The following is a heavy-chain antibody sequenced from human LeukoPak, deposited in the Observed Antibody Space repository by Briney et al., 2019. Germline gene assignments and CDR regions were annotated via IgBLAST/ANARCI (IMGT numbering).Heavy chain of an antibody. CDR2: INPNSGGT. D-gene: IGHD3-10*01. CDR1: GYTFTGYY. Sequence: GASVKVSCKASGYTFTGYYMHWVQQAPGQGLEWMGWINPNSGGTNYAQKFQGRVTMTRDTSISTAYMELSRLRSDDTAVYYCARDEDYYGSGTGSQPGYWGQGTLVTVSS. J-gene: IGHJ4*02. CDR3: ARDEDYYGSGTGSQPGY. V-gene: IGHV1-2*02.